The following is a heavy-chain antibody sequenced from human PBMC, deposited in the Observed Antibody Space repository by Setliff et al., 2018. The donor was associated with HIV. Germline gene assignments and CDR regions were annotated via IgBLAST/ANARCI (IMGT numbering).Heavy chain of an antibody. Sequence: EASAKVSCKASGYIFTNYGISWVRQAPGQGLEWMGWITGYNGNTNYAEKFQGRVTMTIDTSTSTAYLELRSLRSDDTAVYYCARVGPESLPYTWDDEADTFDIWGQGTMVTVSS. V-gene: IGHV1-18*01. CDR1: GYIFTNYG. D-gene: IGHD1-1*01. CDR2: ITGYNGNT. CDR3: ARVGPESLPYTWDDEADTFDI. J-gene: IGHJ3*02.